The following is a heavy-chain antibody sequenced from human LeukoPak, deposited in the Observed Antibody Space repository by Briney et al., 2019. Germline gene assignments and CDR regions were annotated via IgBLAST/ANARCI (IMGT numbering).Heavy chain of an antibody. CDR3: ARLYSSGWHYFDY. CDR2: IYYSGST. J-gene: IGHJ4*02. V-gene: IGHV4-61*01. Sequence: SETLSLTCTVSGGSLSSGNYYWRWIRQPPGKGLEWIGYIYYSGSTNYSPSLKSRVTTSVDTSKNQFSLKLSSVTAADTAVYYCARLYSSGWHYFDYWGQGTLVTVSS. D-gene: IGHD6-19*01. CDR1: GGSLSSGNYY.